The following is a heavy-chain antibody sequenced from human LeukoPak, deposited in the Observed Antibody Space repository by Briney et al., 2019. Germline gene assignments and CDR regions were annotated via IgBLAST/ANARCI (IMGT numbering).Heavy chain of an antibody. CDR1: GGSISSYY. CDR3: AREEYYYDSSGLDLFDY. D-gene: IGHD3-22*01. J-gene: IGHJ4*02. V-gene: IGHV4-4*07. CDR2: IYTSGST. Sequence: SETLSLTCTVSGGSISSYYWSWIRQPAGKGLEWIGRIYTSGSTNYNPSLKSRVTISVDTSKNQFSLKLSSVTAADTAVYYCAREEYYYDSSGLDLFDYWGQGTLVTVSS.